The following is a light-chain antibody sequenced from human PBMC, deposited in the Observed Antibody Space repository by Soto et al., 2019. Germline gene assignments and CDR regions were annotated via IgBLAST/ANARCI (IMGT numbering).Light chain of an antibody. J-gene: IGLJ2*01. V-gene: IGLV2-14*01. CDR1: SSDVGFYNY. Sequence: QSVLTQPASVSGSPGQSITISCTGTSSDVGFYNYVSWYQQHPGKAPKLMIYDVSRRPSGVSNRFSGSKSGNTASLTISGLQAEDEADYYCSSYTSSSPVVFGGGTQLTVL. CDR3: SSYTSSSPVV. CDR2: DVS.